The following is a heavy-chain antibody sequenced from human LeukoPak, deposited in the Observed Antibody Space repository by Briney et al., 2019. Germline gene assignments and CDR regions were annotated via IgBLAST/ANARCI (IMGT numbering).Heavy chain of an antibody. CDR1: GVSVSTTSYY. CDR3: ARGRGYSYSDGMDV. D-gene: IGHD5-18*01. CDR2: IDYSGIT. Sequence: SETLSLTCTVSGVSVSTTSYYWSWIRQPPGKGLEWIGYIDYSGITYYNPSLKSRVTISGDTSKNQFSLRLNSVTAADTAVYYCARGRGYSYSDGMDVWGQGTTVTVSS. J-gene: IGHJ6*02. V-gene: IGHV4-30-4*08.